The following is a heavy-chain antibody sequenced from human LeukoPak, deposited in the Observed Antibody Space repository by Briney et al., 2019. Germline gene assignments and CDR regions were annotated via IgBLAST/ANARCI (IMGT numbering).Heavy chain of an antibody. CDR3: ARGSWDTAMVRLIFDI. CDR2: IIPIFGTA. J-gene: IGHJ3*02. V-gene: IGHV1-69*05. Sequence: ASVKVSCKASGGTLSSYAISWVRQAPGQGLEWMGGIIPIFGTANYAQKFQGRVTITTDESTSTAYMELSSLRSEDTAVYYCARGSWDTAMVRLIFDIWGQGTMVTVSS. D-gene: IGHD5-18*01. CDR1: GGTLSSYA.